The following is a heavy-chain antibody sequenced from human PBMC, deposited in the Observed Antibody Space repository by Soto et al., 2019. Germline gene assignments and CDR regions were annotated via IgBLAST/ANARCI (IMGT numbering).Heavy chain of an antibody. CDR2: ISGSGTSI. Sequence: PGGSLRLSCAASGFIFSDYYMSYIRLAPGKGLEWLSYISGSGTSIYYADSVRGRFTISRDNAKNSLYLEMNSLRVEDTAVYYCAREYAGPTSLFVDYYYGIDVWPKGTTVTVSS. CDR3: AREYAGPTSLFVDYYYGIDV. V-gene: IGHV3-11*01. J-gene: IGHJ6*04. D-gene: IGHD2-8*01. CDR1: GFIFSDYY.